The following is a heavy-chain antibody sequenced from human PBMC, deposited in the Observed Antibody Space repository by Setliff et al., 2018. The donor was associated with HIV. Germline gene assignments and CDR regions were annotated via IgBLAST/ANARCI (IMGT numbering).Heavy chain of an antibody. Sequence: GGSLRLSCGASGFTFSTHAMHWVRQAPGKALEWVAYIWYDGSNKYYADSVKGRFTISRDNSKNTLYLQMNSLRAEDTAVYYCAKDRQAVAGWFDPWGQGTLVTVSS. CDR3: AKDRQAVAGWFDP. CDR1: GFTFSTHA. J-gene: IGHJ5*02. V-gene: IGHV3-30*02. D-gene: IGHD6-19*01. CDR2: IWYDGSNK.